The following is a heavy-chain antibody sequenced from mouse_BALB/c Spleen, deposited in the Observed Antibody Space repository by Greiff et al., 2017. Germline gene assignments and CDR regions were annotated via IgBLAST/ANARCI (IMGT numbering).Heavy chain of an antibody. CDR3: ARPHYGSTHYFDY. Sequence: QVQLKQSGPGLVAPSQSLSITCTVSGFSLTSYGVHWVRQPPGKGLEWLGVIWAGGSTNYNSALMSRLSISKDNSKSQVFLKMNSLQTDDTAMYYCARPHYGSTHYFDYWGQGTTLTVSS. J-gene: IGHJ2*01. CDR2: IWAGGST. D-gene: IGHD1-1*01. V-gene: IGHV2-9*02. CDR1: GFSLTSYG.